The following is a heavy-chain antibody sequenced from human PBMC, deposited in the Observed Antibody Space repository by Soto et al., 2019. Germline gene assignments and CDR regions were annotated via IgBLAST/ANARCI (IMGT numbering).Heavy chain of an antibody. Sequence: SKRLSRAASGFTEGKSYVRWVRQAPEKGLEWVSVIYSGGSTYYADSVKGRFTISRDNSKNTLYLQMNSLRAEDLAVYYCARDKYSSSFFFDYWGQGTLVTVSS. CDR1: GFTEGKSY. J-gene: IGHJ4*02. CDR3: ARDKYSSSFFFDY. D-gene: IGHD6-6*01. V-gene: IGHV3-53*01. CDR2: IYSGGST.